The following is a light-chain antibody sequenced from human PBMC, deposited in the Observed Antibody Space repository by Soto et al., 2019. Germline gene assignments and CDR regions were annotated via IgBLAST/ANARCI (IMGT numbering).Light chain of an antibody. CDR3: QQYGSSPRT. CDR2: GAS. CDR1: ESVSSTH. Sequence: EIVLTQSPGTLSLSPGERATLSCKTSESVSSTHLAWYQQKPGQAPRLLIYGASSRATGIPDRFSGSGSGTDSTLTISRLEPEDFAVYYCQQYGSSPRTFGQGTKVDIK. V-gene: IGKV3-20*01. J-gene: IGKJ1*01.